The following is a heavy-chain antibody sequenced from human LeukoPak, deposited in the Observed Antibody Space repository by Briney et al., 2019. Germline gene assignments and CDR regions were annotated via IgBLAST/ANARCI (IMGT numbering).Heavy chain of an antibody. CDR2: ISGSGGST. D-gene: IGHD5-12*01. CDR1: GFTFNNYA. Sequence: GGSLRLSCAASGFTFNNYAMSWVRQAPGKGLEWVAAISGSGGSTYYADSVKGRFTISRDNSKSILYLQMHSLRVEDTAVYYCAKDNEGGGYSGFDFGDLDYWGQGTLATVSS. CDR3: AKDNEGGGYSGFDFGDLDY. V-gene: IGHV3-23*01. J-gene: IGHJ4*02.